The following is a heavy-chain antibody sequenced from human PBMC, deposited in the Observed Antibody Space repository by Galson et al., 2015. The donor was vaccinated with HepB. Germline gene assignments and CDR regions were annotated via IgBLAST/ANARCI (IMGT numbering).Heavy chain of an antibody. Sequence: SLRLSCAASGFTFSSYSMNWVRQAPGKGLEWVSYISSSSSTIYYADSVKGRLTISRDNAKNSLYLQMNSLRAEDTAVYYCARDRSVEDYYDSSGYVDYWGQGTLVTVSS. CDR1: GFTFSSYS. V-gene: IGHV3-48*01. CDR3: ARDRSVEDYYDSSGYVDY. D-gene: IGHD3-22*01. CDR2: ISSSSSTI. J-gene: IGHJ4*02.